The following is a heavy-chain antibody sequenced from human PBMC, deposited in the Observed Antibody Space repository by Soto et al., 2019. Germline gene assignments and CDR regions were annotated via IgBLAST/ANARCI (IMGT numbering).Heavy chain of an antibody. CDR3: ARLKGSGYHNWFDP. D-gene: IGHD3-22*01. J-gene: IGHJ5*02. CDR1: GYTFTSYG. V-gene: IGHV1-18*01. Sequence: ASVKVSCKASGYTFTSYGISWVRRAPGQGLEWMGWISAYNGNTNYAQKLQGRVTMTTDTSTSTAYMELRSLRSDDTAVYYCARLKGSGYHNWFDPWGQGTLVTVSS. CDR2: ISAYNGNT.